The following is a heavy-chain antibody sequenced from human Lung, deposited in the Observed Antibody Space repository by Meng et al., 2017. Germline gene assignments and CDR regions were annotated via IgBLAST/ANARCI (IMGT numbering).Heavy chain of an antibody. Sequence: EVHLLESGGGLVLPGGSLRLSCEASGFTFSNYAMSWVRQAPGKGLEWVSTISASDGSTYYAESVKGRFTISRDNSKNTLYLQVNSLRAEDTAVYYCAKGYYSSGWDDAFDIWGQGTMVTVSS. D-gene: IGHD6-19*01. CDR2: ISASDGST. CDR1: GFTFSNYA. CDR3: AKGYYSSGWDDAFDI. V-gene: IGHV3-23*01. J-gene: IGHJ3*02.